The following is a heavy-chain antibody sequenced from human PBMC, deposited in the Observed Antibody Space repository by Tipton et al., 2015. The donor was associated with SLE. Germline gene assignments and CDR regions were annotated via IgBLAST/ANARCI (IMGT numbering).Heavy chain of an antibody. Sequence: TLSLICTVSGASITSYYWGWIRRPPGRGLEWIGYIYHSGTTNYNPSLKSRVTMSVDTSKNQFSLKLSSVTAADTAVYYCAREGEMATTGYYFQYWGQGALVTVSS. D-gene: IGHD5-24*01. V-gene: IGHV4-59*01. CDR2: IYHSGTT. J-gene: IGHJ4*02. CDR3: AREGEMATTGYYFQY. CDR1: GASITSYY.